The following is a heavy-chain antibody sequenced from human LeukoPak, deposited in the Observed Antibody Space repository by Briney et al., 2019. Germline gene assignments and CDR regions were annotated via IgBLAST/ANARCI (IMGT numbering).Heavy chain of an antibody. D-gene: IGHD3-22*01. CDR1: GGSISSYY. Sequence: SETLSLTCTVSGGSISSYYWSWIRQPPGKGLEWIGYIYYSGSTNYNPSLKSRVTISVDTSKNQFSLKLSSVTAADTAVYYCARYDSRGGHFDCWGQGTLVTVSS. J-gene: IGHJ4*02. CDR2: IYYSGST. V-gene: IGHV4-59*01. CDR3: ARYDSRGGHFDC.